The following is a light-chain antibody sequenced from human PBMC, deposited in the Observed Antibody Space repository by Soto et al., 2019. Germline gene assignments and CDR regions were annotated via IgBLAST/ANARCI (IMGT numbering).Light chain of an antibody. Sequence: QSALTQPPSASGSPGQSVTISCTGTSSDVGAYIFVSWYQQHPGKAPKLMVYDVNRRPPGVPDRFFGSKSGNTASLTVSGLQAEDEADYYCTSYTPTGALVFGSGTKLTVL. CDR3: TSYTPTGALV. J-gene: IGLJ3*02. CDR2: DVN. CDR1: SSDVGAYIF. V-gene: IGLV2-8*01.